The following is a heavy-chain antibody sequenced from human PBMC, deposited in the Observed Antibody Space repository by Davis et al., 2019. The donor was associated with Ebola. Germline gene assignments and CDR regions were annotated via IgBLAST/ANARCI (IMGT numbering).Heavy chain of an antibody. D-gene: IGHD3-22*01. CDR1: GFVFSSYV. CDR3: YASAVVAPDY. Sequence: GGSLKISCAASGFVFSSYVMSWVRRAPGKGLEWVSSISSSSSYIYYADSVKGRFTISRDNAKNSLYLQMNSLRGEDTAVYYCYASAVVAPDYWGQGTLVTVSS. V-gene: IGHV3-21*04. J-gene: IGHJ4*02. CDR2: ISSSSSYI.